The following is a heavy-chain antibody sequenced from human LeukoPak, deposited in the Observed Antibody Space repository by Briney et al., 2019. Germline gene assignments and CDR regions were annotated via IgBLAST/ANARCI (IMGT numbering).Heavy chain of an antibody. V-gene: IGHV3-53*01. CDR3: AKEGDCSTTSCLTGGLDV. CDR2: IYTGGST. CDR1: GFIVSSNY. Sequence: PGGSLRLSCAASGFIVSSNYMSWVRQAPGKGLEWFAVIYTGGSTYYADSVKGRFTISRDNSKNTVYLQMSSLRAEDTAVYYCAKEGDCSTTSCLTGGLDVWGKGTTVTVSS. D-gene: IGHD2-2*01. J-gene: IGHJ6*04.